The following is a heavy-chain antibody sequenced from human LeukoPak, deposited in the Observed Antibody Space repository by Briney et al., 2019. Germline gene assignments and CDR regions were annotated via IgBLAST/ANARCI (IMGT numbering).Heavy chain of an antibody. J-gene: IGHJ4*02. CDR3: ARERLQRWLQSRCFDY. CDR1: GFTFSTYT. D-gene: IGHD5-24*01. CDR2: ISNDGSNK. Sequence: PGGSLRLSCAVSGFTFSTYTMHWVRQAPGKGLEWVAVISNDGSNKYYADSVKGRFTISRDNSKNTLYLQMNSLRTEDTAVYYCARERLQRWLQSRCFDYWGQGTLVTVSP. V-gene: IGHV3-30-3*01.